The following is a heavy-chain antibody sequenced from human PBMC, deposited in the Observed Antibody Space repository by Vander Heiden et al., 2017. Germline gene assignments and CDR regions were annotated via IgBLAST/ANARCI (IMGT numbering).Heavy chain of an antibody. CDR3: AKDRWRREVVSSNPLDA. J-gene: IGHJ6*02. CDR1: GFTFCGYA. Sequence: EVQLLESGGGLVQSGGSLRLSCAASGFTFCGYAMTWVRQAPGKGLEWVSGISASGSSTYYADSVKGRFTISRDNSKNALYLQMNSLRAEDTAVYYCAKDRWRREVVSSNPLDAWGQGTSVTVSS. CDR2: ISASGSST. V-gene: IGHV3-23*01. D-gene: IGHD3-22*01.